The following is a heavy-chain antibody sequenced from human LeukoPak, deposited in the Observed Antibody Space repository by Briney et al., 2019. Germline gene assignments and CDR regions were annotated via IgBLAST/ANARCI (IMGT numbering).Heavy chain of an antibody. J-gene: IGHJ4*02. CDR1: EFIFSNYD. V-gene: IGHV3-30*02. D-gene: IGHD1-26*01. Sequence: GGSLRLSCAASEFIFSNYDMHWVRQAPGKGLEWVTLIRYDGRSEYCSAYMQGRFTVSRDNSKNNLYLNMNNLRPEDTAVYYCARTRLGTSTSFYFDLWGQGTLVTVSS. CDR2: IRYDGRSE. CDR3: ARTRLGTSTSFYFDL.